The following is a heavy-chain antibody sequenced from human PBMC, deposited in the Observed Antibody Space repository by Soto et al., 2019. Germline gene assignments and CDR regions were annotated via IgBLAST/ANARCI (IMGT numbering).Heavy chain of an antibody. CDR3: ARSSDYYYYYMDV. Sequence: PGESLKISCKGSGYSFPTYWIGWVRQMPGKGLEWMGIIYPGDSDTRYSPSFQGQVTISADKSISTAYLQWSSLKASDTAMYYCARSSDYYYYYMDVWGKGTTVTVSS. V-gene: IGHV5-51*01. CDR2: IYPGDSDT. CDR1: GYSFPTYW. J-gene: IGHJ6*03.